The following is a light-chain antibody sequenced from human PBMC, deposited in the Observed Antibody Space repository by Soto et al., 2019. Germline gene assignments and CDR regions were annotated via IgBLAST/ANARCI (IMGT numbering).Light chain of an antibody. J-gene: IGLJ1*01. CDR2: DVS. CDR1: SSDVGSYKD. V-gene: IGLV2-11*01. CDR3: CAYADTFYV. Sequence: QSVLAQPPSVSGSPGHSVTISRTGTSSDVGSYKDVSWYQHHPGKVPKLMIYDVSERPSGVPDRFSGSKSGNTASLTISGLQAEDEAIYYCCAYADTFYVFGTGTKGTVL.